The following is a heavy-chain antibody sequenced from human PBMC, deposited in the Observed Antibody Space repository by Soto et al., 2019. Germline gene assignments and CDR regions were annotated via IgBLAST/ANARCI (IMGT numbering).Heavy chain of an antibody. D-gene: IGHD2-2*01. Sequence: PGGSLRLSCAASGFTFSSYAMHWVRQAPGKGLEWVAVISYDGSNKYYADSVKGRFTISRDNSKNTLYLQVNSLRAEDTAVYYCARGGFVVVPAANYYFDYWGQGTLVTVSS. CDR1: GFTFSSYA. J-gene: IGHJ4*02. CDR3: ARGGFVVVPAANYYFDY. V-gene: IGHV3-30-3*01. CDR2: ISYDGSNK.